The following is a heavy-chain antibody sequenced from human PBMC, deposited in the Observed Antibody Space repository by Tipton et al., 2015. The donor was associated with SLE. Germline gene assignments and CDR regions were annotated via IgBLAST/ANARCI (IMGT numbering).Heavy chain of an antibody. CDR3: AKGRLVDLGGFEYYCQGMDV. CDR2: IKNSGVGT. D-gene: IGHD3-10*01. Sequence: GSLRLSCAASGFTFSAYAMSWVRQAPGKGLEWVAGIKNSGVGTFYTDSVKGRFSISKGNSKNTLFLQMNSLGAEDMAVYFCAKGRLVDLGGFEYYCQGMDVWGQGTTVTVSS. J-gene: IGHJ6*02. V-gene: IGHV3-23*01. CDR1: GFTFSAYA.